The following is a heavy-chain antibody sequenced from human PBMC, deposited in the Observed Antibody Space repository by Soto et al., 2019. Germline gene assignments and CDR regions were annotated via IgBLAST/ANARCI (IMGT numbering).Heavy chain of an antibody. CDR3: ARSPFLECN. Sequence: EVQLVESGGGLVQPGGSLRLSCAASGFTFSSYWMHWVRQAPGKGLVWVSRINIDGSSTIYADSVKGRFTISRDNAKNSLFLQMNSLRVEDTAFYYCARSPFLECNWAQGTLVTVSS. D-gene: IGHD3-3*02. V-gene: IGHV3-74*01. CDR2: INIDGSST. J-gene: IGHJ4*02. CDR1: GFTFSSYW.